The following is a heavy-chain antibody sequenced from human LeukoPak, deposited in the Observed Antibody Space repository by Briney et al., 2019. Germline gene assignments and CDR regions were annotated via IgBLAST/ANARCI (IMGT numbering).Heavy chain of an antibody. D-gene: IGHD2-15*01. CDR3: ARALQGYCSGGSCPGDY. CDR2: IYYSGST. V-gene: IGHV4-39*07. Sequence: PSETLSLTCTVSGGSISSSSYYWGWIRQPPGKGLEWIGSIYYSGSTYYNPSLKSRVTISVDTSKNQFSLKLSSVTAADTAVYYCARALQGYCSGGSCPGDYWGQGTLVTVSS. J-gene: IGHJ4*02. CDR1: GGSISSSSYY.